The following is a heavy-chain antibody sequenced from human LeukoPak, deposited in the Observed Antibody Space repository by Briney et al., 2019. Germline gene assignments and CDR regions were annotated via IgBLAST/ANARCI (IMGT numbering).Heavy chain of an antibody. CDR2: MKQDASEK. Sequence: GGSLRLSCAASGFSFNSYGMTWVRQAPGKGLEWVADMKQDASEKKYVDSVKGGFIIARDNEKKSLYLQMNSLRAEDTAVYYCARSGYSGYKKYESRGYPIWHFDLWGRGTLVTVSS. J-gene: IGHJ2*01. D-gene: IGHD3-22*01. CDR3: ARSGYSGYKKYESRGYPIWHFDL. CDR1: GFSFNSYG. V-gene: IGHV3-7*02.